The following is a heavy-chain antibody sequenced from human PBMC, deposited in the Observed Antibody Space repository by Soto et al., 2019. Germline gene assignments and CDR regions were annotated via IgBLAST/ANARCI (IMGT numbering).Heavy chain of an antibody. Sequence: GGSLRLSCEPSGFTFSRYAMSWVRQAAGKGLEWVSAISGSGGSTYYADSVKGRFTISRDNSKNTLYLQMNSLRAEDTAVYYCAKDFWSESSPPHFDYWGQGTLVTVSS. CDR1: GFTFSRYA. CDR2: ISGSGGST. J-gene: IGHJ4*02. V-gene: IGHV3-23*01. D-gene: IGHD3-3*01. CDR3: AKDFWSESSPPHFDY.